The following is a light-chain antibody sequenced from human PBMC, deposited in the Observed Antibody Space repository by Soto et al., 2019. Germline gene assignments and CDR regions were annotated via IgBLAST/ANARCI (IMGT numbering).Light chain of an antibody. CDR2: EAS. Sequence: DMHITQTPYSLSASVGDRVTVTCRASQSISTYLNWYQQKPGKAPKLLIYEASSLKSGVPSRLGGGGSGTDFTLTISSLQPEDVATYYCQPSYITPWTSVQGTRVDIK. J-gene: IGKJ1*01. CDR3: QPSYITPWT. V-gene: IGKV1-39*01. CDR1: QSISTY.